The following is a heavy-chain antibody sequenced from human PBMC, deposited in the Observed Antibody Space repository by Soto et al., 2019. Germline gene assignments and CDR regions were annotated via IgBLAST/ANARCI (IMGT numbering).Heavy chain of an antibody. J-gene: IGHJ6*02. D-gene: IGHD2-15*01. CDR2: MFYSGLT. CDR1: GYSVTSSDYY. CDR3: APLSVSLSGPYGIHV. V-gene: IGHV4-39*01. Sequence: SETLSLTCSVSGYSVTSSDYYWAWIRQPPGKGLEWIGGMFYSGLTYYSPSLKSRVTLSVDTSKNQFSVRLNSVTAADTAVYYCAPLSVSLSGPYGIHVWGQGTTVTVSS.